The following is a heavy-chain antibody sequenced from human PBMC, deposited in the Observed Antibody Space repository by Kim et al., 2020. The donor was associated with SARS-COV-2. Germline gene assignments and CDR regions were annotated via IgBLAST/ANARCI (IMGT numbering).Heavy chain of an antibody. Sequence: GGSLRLSCAASGLTFSSYAVSWVRQAPGKGLEWVSAVSSSGGTTYYADSVKGRFIISRDNSENTVYLQMNGLRAEDTAVYYCAKEGAPAAKYGMDAWGQG. CDR2: VSSSGGTT. D-gene: IGHD2-2*01. V-gene: IGHV3-23*01. J-gene: IGHJ6*02. CDR3: AKEGAPAAKYGMDA. CDR1: GLTFSSYA.